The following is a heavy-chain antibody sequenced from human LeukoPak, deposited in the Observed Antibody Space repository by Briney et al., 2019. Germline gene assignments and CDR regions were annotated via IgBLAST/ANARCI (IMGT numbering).Heavy chain of an antibody. D-gene: IGHD3-3*01. CDR1: GGSISSSSYY. V-gene: IGHV4-39*01. CDR2: IYYSGSI. Sequence: SETLSLTCTVSGGSISSSSYYWGWIRQPPGKGLEWIGSIYYSGSIYYNPSLKSRVTISVDTSKNQFSLKLSSVTAANTAVYYCASLRERSYYARGFDYWGQGTLVTVSS. J-gene: IGHJ4*02. CDR3: ASLRERSYYARGFDY.